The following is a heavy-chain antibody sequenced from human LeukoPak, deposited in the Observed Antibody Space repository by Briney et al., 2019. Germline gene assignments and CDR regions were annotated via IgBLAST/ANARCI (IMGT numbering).Heavy chain of an antibody. CDR2: INPNSGGT. V-gene: IGHV1-2*02. Sequence: ALVKVSCKASGYTFTGYYMHWVRQAPGQGLEWIGWINPNSGGTNYAQKFQGRVTMTRDTSISTAYMELSRLRSDDTAVYYCARSLEDIVVVPAAYLGGWFDPWGQRTRVTVSS. J-gene: IGHJ5*02. D-gene: IGHD2-2*01. CDR3: ARSLEDIVVVPAAYLGGWFDP. CDR1: GYTFTGYY.